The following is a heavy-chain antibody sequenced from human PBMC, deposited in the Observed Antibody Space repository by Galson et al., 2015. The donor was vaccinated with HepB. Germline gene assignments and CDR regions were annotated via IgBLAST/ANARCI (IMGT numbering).Heavy chain of an antibody. CDR2: FDPDDGET. CDR3: ATDHYDVWSGDYFDY. CDR1: GYTLTELS. V-gene: IGHV1-24*01. J-gene: IGHJ4*02. Sequence: SVKVSCKVSGYTLTELSMNWVRQAPGKGLEWMGGFDPDDGETSHAQTFQGRVTMTEDTSTDTAYMELSRLRSGDTAVYYCATDHYDVWSGDYFDYWGQGTLVTVSS. D-gene: IGHD3-3*01.